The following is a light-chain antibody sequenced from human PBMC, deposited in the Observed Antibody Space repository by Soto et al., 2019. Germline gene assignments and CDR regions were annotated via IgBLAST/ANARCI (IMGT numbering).Light chain of an antibody. CDR2: GAF. V-gene: IGKV3D-20*02. Sequence: EIVMTQSPATLSVSPGERATLSCRASQSVSSSYLAWYQQKPGQAPRLLIYGAFNRATGIPARFSGSGSGTDFTLTISSLEPEDSAVYYCQQRNVWPPVTFGQGTRL. CDR1: QSVSSSY. CDR3: QQRNVWPPVT. J-gene: IGKJ5*01.